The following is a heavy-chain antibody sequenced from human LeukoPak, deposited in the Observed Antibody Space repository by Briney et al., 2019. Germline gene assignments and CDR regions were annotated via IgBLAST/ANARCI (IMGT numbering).Heavy chain of an antibody. J-gene: IGHJ4*02. CDR2: ISAYNGNT. V-gene: IGHV1-18*01. Sequence: VASVKVSCKASGYTFTSYGISWVRQAPGQGLEWMGWISAYNGNTNYEQKLQGRVTMTTDTSTSTAYMELRSLRSDDTAVYYCARADYDLYYFDYWGQGTLVTVSS. D-gene: IGHD3-3*01. CDR1: GYTFTSYG. CDR3: ARADYDLYYFDY.